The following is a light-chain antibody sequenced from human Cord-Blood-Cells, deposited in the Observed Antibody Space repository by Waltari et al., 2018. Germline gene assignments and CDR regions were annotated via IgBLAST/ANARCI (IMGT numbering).Light chain of an antibody. V-gene: IGKV1-39*01. J-gene: IGKJ1*01. Sequence: DIQMTQPPSSLSASVGDRVTITCRASQSISSYLNWYQQKPGKAPKLLIYAASSLQSGVPSRFSGSGSGTDFTLTISSLQPEDFATYYCQQSYSTPWTFGQGP. CDR1: QSISSY. CDR3: QQSYSTPWT. CDR2: AAS.